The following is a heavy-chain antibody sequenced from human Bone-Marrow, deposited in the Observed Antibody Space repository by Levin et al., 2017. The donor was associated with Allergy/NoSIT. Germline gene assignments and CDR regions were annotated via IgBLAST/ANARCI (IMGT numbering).Heavy chain of an antibody. Sequence: SETLSLTCTVSGGSISSYYWSWIRQPPGKGLEWIGYIYYSGSTNYNPSLKSRVTISVDTSKNQFSLKLSSVTAADTAVYYCARATQYSGYDAYWYFDRWGRGTLVTVSS. V-gene: IGHV4-59*01. CDR1: GGSISSYY. D-gene: IGHD5-12*01. CDR3: ARATQYSGYDAYWYFDR. J-gene: IGHJ2*01. CDR2: IYYSGST.